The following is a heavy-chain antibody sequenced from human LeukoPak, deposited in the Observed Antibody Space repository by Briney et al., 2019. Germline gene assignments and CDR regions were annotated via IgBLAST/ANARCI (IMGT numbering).Heavy chain of an antibody. CDR3: ARAGDYYDSSASLDY. CDR2: IYTSGST. CDR1: GGSISSYY. D-gene: IGHD3-22*01. Sequence: SETLSLTCTVSGGSISSYYWSWIRQPAGKGLEWIGRIYTSGSTNYNPSLKSRVTMSVDTSKNQFSLKLSSVTAADTAVYYCARAGDYYDSSASLDYWGQGTLVTVSS. J-gene: IGHJ4*02. V-gene: IGHV4-4*07.